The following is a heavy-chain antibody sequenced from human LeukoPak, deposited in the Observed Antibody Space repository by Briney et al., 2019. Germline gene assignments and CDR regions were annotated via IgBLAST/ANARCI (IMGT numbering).Heavy chain of an antibody. Sequence: GASVKVSCKASGYTFTSYGISWVRQAPGQGLEWMGWISAYNGNTNYAQKLQGRVTMTTDTSTSTAYMELRSLRSDDTAVYYCARVMYYYDSSGYSTPTDAFDIWGQGTMVTVSS. J-gene: IGHJ3*02. CDR3: ARVMYYYDSSGYSTPTDAFDI. V-gene: IGHV1-18*01. D-gene: IGHD3-22*01. CDR1: GYTFTSYG. CDR2: ISAYNGNT.